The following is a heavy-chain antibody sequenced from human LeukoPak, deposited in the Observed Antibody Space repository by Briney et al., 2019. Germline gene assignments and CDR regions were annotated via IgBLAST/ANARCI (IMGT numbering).Heavy chain of an antibody. CDR2: INSKTGSGTT. D-gene: IGHD3-10*01. Sequence: PVGSLRVTCAASGCTFSNYRVSWVRQAPGKGVEWVGRINSKTGSGTTDYAAPVKGRFTISRDDTKNTLYLQMNSLKTEDTAVYYCTTEGLLWVGELYRDAFDIWGQGTMVTVSS. V-gene: IGHV3-15*01. CDR3: TTEGLLWVGELYRDAFDI. J-gene: IGHJ3*02. CDR1: GCTFSNYR.